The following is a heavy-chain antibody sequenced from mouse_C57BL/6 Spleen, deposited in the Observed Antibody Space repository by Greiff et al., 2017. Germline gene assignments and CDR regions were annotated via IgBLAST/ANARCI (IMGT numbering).Heavy chain of an antibody. CDR1: GYTFTDYY. Sequence: VQLQQSGPELVKPGASVKISCKASGYTFTDYYMNWVKQSHGKSLEWIGDINPNNGGTSYNQKFKGKATLTGVKSSSTAYMELRSLTSEDSAVYYCARRPDRRRYFDYWGQGTTLTVAS. J-gene: IGHJ2*01. CDR3: ARRPDRRRYFDY. D-gene: IGHD3-2*01. CDR2: INPNNGGT. V-gene: IGHV1-26*01.